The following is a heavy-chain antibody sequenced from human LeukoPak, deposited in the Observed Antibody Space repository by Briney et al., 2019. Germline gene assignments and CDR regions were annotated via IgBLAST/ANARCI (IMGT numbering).Heavy chain of an antibody. D-gene: IGHD3-10*01. V-gene: IGHV1-69*04. CDR1: GGTFSSYA. J-gene: IGHJ4*02. CDR3: VKDFGRNLGGPGY. CDR2: IIPILGIA. Sequence: GASVKVSCKASGGTFSSYAISWVRQAPGQGLEWMGRIIPILGIANYAQKFQGRVTITADKSTSTAYMELSSLRFEDTAVYYCVKDFGRNLGGPGYWGRGTLVTVSS.